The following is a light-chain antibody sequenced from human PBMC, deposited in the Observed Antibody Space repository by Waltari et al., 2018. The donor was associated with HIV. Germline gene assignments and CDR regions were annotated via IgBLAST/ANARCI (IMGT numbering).Light chain of an antibody. V-gene: IGLV1-44*01. CDR1: RSNIAVNS. Sequence: QSVLTQPPSASGTPGQRVTISCSGSRSNIAVNSVTWYQQLPGTAPKLLIYTNNQRPSRVPDRFSGSKSGTSASLAISGLQSEDEADYYCVVWDDSLNGPVFGGGTKLTVL. CDR3: VVWDDSLNGPV. J-gene: IGLJ2*01. CDR2: TNN.